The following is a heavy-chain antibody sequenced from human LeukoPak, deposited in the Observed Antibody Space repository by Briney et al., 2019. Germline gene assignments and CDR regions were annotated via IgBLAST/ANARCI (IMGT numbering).Heavy chain of an antibody. CDR2: IYSGTI. CDR3: ARRAGAYSHPYDY. J-gene: IGHJ4*02. Sequence: GGSLRLSCTVSGFTVSSNSMSWVRQAPGKGLEWVSFIYSGTIHYSDSVKGRFTISRDISKNTLYLQMNSLRAEDTAVYYCARRAGAYSHPYDYWGQGTLVTVSS. CDR1: GFTVSSNS. V-gene: IGHV3-53*01. D-gene: IGHD4/OR15-4a*01.